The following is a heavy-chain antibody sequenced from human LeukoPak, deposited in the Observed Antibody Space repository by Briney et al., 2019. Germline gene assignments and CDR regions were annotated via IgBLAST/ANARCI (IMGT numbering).Heavy chain of an antibody. J-gene: IGHJ4*02. CDR1: GYILTELS. V-gene: IGHV1-18*01. CDR3: ARKIEYSSSSPFHY. CDR2: ISAYNGNA. Sequence: ASVKVSCKVSGYILTELSMHWVRQAPGQGLEWMGWISAYNGNANYAQKLQGRVTTTTDTSTSTAYMELRSLRSDDTAMYYCARKIEYSSSSPFHYWGQGTLVTVSS. D-gene: IGHD6-6*01.